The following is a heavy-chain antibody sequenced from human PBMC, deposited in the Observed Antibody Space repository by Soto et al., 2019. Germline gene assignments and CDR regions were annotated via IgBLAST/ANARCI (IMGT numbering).Heavy chain of an antibody. CDR3: ARGGRTFYCSGGSCYQFDY. Sequence: SETLSLTCAVYGGSFSGYYWSWIRQPPGKGLEWIGEINHSGSTNYNPSLKSRVTISVDTSKNQFSLKLSSVTAADTAVYYCARGGRTFYCSGGSCYQFDYWGQGTLVTVSS. CDR2: INHSGST. V-gene: IGHV4-34*01. D-gene: IGHD2-15*01. J-gene: IGHJ4*02. CDR1: GGSFSGYY.